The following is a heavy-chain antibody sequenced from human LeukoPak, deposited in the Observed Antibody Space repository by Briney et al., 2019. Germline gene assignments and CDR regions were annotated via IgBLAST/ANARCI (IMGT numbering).Heavy chain of an antibody. CDR2: ISGSGGST. Sequence: GGSLRLSCAASGFTFSSYAMSWVRQAPGKGLEWVSAISGSGGSTYYADSVKGRFTISRDNSKNTLYLQMNSLRAEDTAVYYCAKDAIRYSGSRGPFDYWGQGTLVTVSS. D-gene: IGHD5-18*01. V-gene: IGHV3-23*01. CDR1: GFTFSSYA. J-gene: IGHJ4*02. CDR3: AKDAIRYSGSRGPFDY.